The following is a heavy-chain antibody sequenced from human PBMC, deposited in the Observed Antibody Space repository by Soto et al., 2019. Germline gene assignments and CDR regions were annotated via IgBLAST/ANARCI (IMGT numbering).Heavy chain of an antibody. D-gene: IGHD6-19*01. CDR1: GFTFSSYA. J-gene: IGHJ4*02. CDR3: ARDLALAGNY. V-gene: IGHV3-21*01. CDR2: ISSTSSYA. Sequence: GGSLRLSCAASGFTFSSYAMNWVRQTQEKGLEWVSSISSTSSYAHYSDSVKGRFTISRDNANNSLFLQMNSLRAEDTATYYCARDLALAGNYWGQGVLVTVSS.